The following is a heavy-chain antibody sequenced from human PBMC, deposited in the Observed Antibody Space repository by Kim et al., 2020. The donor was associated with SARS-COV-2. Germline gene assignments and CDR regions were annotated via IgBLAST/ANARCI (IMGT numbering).Heavy chain of an antibody. Sequence: SETLSLTCTVSGGSVSSGSFYWNWLRQPPGKGLEWIGYIYNSGSTNYNPSLQIRVTISVDTSKNQLSLNLSSVTAAATAVYSCAGVKGTLIDHCGQGPL. CDR1: GGSVSSGSFY. CDR3: AGVKGTLIDH. J-gene: IGHJ4*02. V-gene: IGHV4-61*01. CDR2: IYNSGST.